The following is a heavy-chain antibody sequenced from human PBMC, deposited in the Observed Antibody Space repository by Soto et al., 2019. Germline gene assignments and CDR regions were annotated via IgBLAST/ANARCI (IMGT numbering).Heavy chain of an antibody. D-gene: IGHD2-8*01. J-gene: IGHJ6*02. V-gene: IGHV1-8*01. CDR1: GYTFTSYD. Sequence: QVQLVQSGAEVKKPGASVKVSCKASGYTFTSYDINWVRQATGQGLEWMGWMNPNSGNTGYAQKFQGRVTMTRNTPISTAYMELSSLRSEDTAVYYCARLDCTNGVCYHYYYGMDVWGQGTTVTVSS. CDR2: MNPNSGNT. CDR3: ARLDCTNGVCYHYYYGMDV.